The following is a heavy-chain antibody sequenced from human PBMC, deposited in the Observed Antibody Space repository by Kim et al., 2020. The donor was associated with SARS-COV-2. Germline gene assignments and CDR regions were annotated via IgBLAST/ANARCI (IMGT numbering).Heavy chain of an antibody. D-gene: IGHD3-22*01. J-gene: IGHJ4*02. CDR1: GFDFSDYY. V-gene: IGHV3-11*05. CDR3: AKDSENYYDSSGFPDY. Sequence: GGSLRLSCTASGFDFSDYYMSWIRQAPGKGLEWNSYISSSAAYIHYADSVKGRFTISRDNAKNTLYLEMNSLRADDTAKYYCAKDSENYYDSSGFPDYWGQGTLVTVTS. CDR2: ISSSAAYI.